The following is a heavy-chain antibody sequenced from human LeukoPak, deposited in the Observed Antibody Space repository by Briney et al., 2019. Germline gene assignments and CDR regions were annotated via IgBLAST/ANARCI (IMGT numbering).Heavy chain of an antibody. Sequence: SVKVSCKXSGGTFSSYAISWVRQAPGQGLEWMGGIIPIFGTANYSQKFQGRVTITADESTSTAYMELSSLRSEDTAVYYCARGTNRITISGVVTPNYYYYYMDVWGKGTTVTVSS. D-gene: IGHD3-3*01. CDR1: GGTFSSYA. CDR3: ARGTNRITISGVVTPNYYYYYMDV. V-gene: IGHV1-69*13. CDR2: IIPIFGTA. J-gene: IGHJ6*03.